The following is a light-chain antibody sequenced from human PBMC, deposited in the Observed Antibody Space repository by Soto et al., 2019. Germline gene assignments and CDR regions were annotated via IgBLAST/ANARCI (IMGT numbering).Light chain of an antibody. CDR1: SCDVGSYNL. J-gene: IGLJ1*01. CDR2: EVS. CDR3: CPYAGTPYV. V-gene: IGLV2-23*02. Sequence: QSVLTQPASVSVSPGQSITISCTGTSCDVGSYNLVSWYQQHPGKAPKLMIYEVSKRPSGVSNRFSGSKSGNTASLTISGLQAEDEADYYRCPYAGTPYVFGTGTKVPVL.